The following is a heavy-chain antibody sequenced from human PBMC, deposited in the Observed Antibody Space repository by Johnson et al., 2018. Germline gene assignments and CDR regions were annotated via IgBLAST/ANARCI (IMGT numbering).Heavy chain of an antibody. Sequence: VQLVQSGGALVQPGGSLRLSCAASGFSFSGYGMSWVRQAPGKGLKWVSGISDSGITTYYVDSVKGRFTISRDNSKNTLYLEMNSLRAEDTAVYFCARGDLYYSKSVPGLFDYWGQGTLVTVSS. CDR3: ARGDLYYSKSVPGLFDY. CDR1: GFSFSGYG. J-gene: IGHJ4*02. V-gene: IGHV3-23*04. CDR2: ISDSGITT. D-gene: IGHD6-13*01.